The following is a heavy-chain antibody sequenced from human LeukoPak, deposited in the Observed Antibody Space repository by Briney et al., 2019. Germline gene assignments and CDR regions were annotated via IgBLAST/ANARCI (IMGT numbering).Heavy chain of an antibody. Sequence: ASVKVSCKASGYTFTGYYMHWVRQAPGQGLEWMGWINPNSGGTNYAQKFQGRVTMTRDTSISTAYMELSRLRSDDTAVYYCARELVPGYYGSGCNDYWGQGTLVTVSS. D-gene: IGHD3-10*01. CDR2: INPNSGGT. J-gene: IGHJ4*02. CDR1: GYTFTGYY. V-gene: IGHV1-2*02. CDR3: ARELVPGYYGSGCNDY.